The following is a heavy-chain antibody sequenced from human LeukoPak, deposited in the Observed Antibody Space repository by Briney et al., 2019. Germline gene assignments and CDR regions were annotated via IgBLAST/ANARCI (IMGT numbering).Heavy chain of an antibody. CDR3: ASGWYYHYFGTDV. V-gene: IGHV1-8*01. CDR1: GDIFTTYD. D-gene: IGHD2-15*01. J-gene: IGHJ6*02. CDR2: MNPKSGDR. Sequence: ASVRVSCKASGDIFTTYDVHWVRQASGQGLEWMGWMNPKSGDRGYAQKFQDRVAMTMNNSIRTAYMELRGLQPGDTAVYYCASGWYYHYFGTDVWGQGTTVIVSS.